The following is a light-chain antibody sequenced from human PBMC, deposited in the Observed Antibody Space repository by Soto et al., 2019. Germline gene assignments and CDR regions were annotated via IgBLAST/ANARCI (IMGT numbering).Light chain of an antibody. J-gene: IGKJ2*01. CDR2: VAF. CDR3: QQRFSIPYT. V-gene: IGKV1-39*01. CDR1: QTIDNN. Sequence: DIQMTQSPSSLSASVGDRVTITCRASQTIDNNLNWYQQKPGKAPRLLIYVAFSLQSGVQSRFSARGSGTHFTLTISSLQPDDFATYFCQQRFSIPYTFGQGTILEIK.